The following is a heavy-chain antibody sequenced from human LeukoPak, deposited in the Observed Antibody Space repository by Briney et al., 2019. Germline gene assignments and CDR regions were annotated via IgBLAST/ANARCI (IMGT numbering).Heavy chain of an antibody. D-gene: IGHD3-22*01. Sequence: GGSLRLSCAVSGFTFSISDMSWIRQAPEKGLEWVSAISARSGDTFYADSVKGRFTISRDNSKNTLYLQMNSLRAEDTAVYYCARDGYYYDSSGYYYGTPDYWGQGTLVTVSS. V-gene: IGHV3-23*01. CDR1: GFTFSISD. J-gene: IGHJ4*02. CDR2: ISARSGDT. CDR3: ARDGYYYDSSGYYYGTPDY.